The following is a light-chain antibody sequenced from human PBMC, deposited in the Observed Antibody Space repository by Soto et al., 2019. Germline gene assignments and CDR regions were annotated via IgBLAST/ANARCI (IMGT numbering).Light chain of an antibody. Sequence: EIIMTQYQATLSVSPGDRASLSCRASQSVSSNLAWYQQKPGQAPRLLIYAASTRATGISTRFSGSGSGTEFTLTISSLQSEDFAIYYCQQYTEWPPWTFGQGTKVDIK. V-gene: IGKV3-15*01. CDR2: AAS. CDR3: QQYTEWPPWT. J-gene: IGKJ1*01. CDR1: QSVSSN.